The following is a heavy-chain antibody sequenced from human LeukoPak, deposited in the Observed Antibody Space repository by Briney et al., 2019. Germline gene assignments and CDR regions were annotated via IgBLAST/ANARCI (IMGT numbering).Heavy chain of an antibody. V-gene: IGHV4-34*01. CDR1: GFTFSTFA. CDR2: INHSGST. D-gene: IGHD3-10*01. J-gene: IGHJ6*02. Sequence: GSLRLSCVASGFTFSTFAMNWVRQPPGKGLEWLGEINHSGSTNYNPSLKSRVTISVDTSKNQFSLKLSSVTAADTAVYYCASLRAYYGSGSYYYYYYGMDVWGQGTTVTVSS. CDR3: ASLRAYYGSGSYYYYYYGMDV.